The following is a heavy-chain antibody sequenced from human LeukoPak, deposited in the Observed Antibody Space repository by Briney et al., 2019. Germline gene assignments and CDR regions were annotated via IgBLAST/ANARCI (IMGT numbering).Heavy chain of an antibody. Sequence: SVKVSCKASGYIFINHGISWVRQAPGQGLEWMGRIIPILGIANYAQKFQGRVTITADKSTSTAYMELSSLRSEDTAVYYCARAPGAYCGGDCYLYYWGQGTLVTVSS. CDR3: ARAPGAYCGGDCYLYY. V-gene: IGHV1-69*04. D-gene: IGHD2-21*02. CDR2: IIPILGIA. J-gene: IGHJ4*02. CDR1: GYIFINHG.